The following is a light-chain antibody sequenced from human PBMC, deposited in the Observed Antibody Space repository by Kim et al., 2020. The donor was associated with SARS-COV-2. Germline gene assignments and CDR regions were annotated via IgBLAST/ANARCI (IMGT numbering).Light chain of an antibody. V-gene: IGLV3-1*01. J-gene: IGLJ2*01. CDR3: QAWDSSTVV. CDR1: KLEDKF. CDR2: QDA. Sequence: SYELTQPPSVSVSPGQTASITCSGEKLEDKFACWYQQKPGQSPVLVIYQDAKRPSGIPERFSGSNSGNTATLTISGAQAMDEADYYCQAWDSSTVVLGGGTKLTVL.